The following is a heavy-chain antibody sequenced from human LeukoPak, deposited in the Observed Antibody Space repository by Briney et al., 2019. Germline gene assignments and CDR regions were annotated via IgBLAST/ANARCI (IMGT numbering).Heavy chain of an antibody. Sequence: SETLSLTCTVSGGSVSSSTYYWGWIRQPPGMGLEWIGTLYYSGSTSDNPSLKSRVTISVDTSKNQFSLKLSSVTAADTAVYYCATLDPQWLITNWGQGTLVTVSS. D-gene: IGHD6-19*01. CDR1: GGSVSSSTYY. CDR2: LYYSGST. CDR3: ATLDPQWLITN. J-gene: IGHJ4*02. V-gene: IGHV4-39*01.